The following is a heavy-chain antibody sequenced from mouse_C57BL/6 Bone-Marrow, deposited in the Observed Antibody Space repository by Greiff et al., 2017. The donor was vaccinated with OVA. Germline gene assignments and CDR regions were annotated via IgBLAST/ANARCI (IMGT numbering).Heavy chain of an antibody. V-gene: IGHV5-4*01. CDR3: ARDNYDDDGFAY. CDR2: ISDGGSYT. D-gene: IGHD2-4*01. CDR1: GFTFSSYA. Sequence: EVKLVESGGGLVKPGGSLKLSCAASGFTFSSYAMSWVRQTPDKRLEWVATISDGGSYTYYPDNVKGRFTISRDNAKNNLDLQMSHRKSEDTAMYYCARDNYDDDGFAYWGQGTLVTVSA. J-gene: IGHJ3*01.